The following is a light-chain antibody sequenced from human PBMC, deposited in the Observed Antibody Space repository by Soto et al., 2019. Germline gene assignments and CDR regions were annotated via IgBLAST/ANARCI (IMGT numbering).Light chain of an antibody. CDR3: QSYDSSLSGRGVV. Sequence: QSVLTQPPSVSGAPGQRVTISCTGSSSNIGAGYDVHWYQQLPGTAPKLLIYGNSNRPSGVRDRFSGSKSGTSASLAITGLQAEDEADYDCQSYDSSLSGRGVVFGGGTKLTVL. J-gene: IGLJ2*01. V-gene: IGLV1-40*01. CDR1: SSNIGAGYD. CDR2: GNS.